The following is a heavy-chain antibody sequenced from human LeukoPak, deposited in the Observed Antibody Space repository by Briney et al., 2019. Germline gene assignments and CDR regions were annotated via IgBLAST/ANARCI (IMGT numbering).Heavy chain of an antibody. D-gene: IGHD1-1*01. CDR1: GFTFSSYS. J-gene: IGHJ6*03. CDR3: ASSGSNDYYYYMDV. CDR2: ISSSSSYI. Sequence: GGSLRLSCAASGFTFSSYSMNWVRQAPGKGLEWVSSISSSSSYIYYADSVKGRFTISRDNAKNSLYLQMNSLRAEDTAVYYCASSGSNDYYYYMDVWGKGTTVTVSS. V-gene: IGHV3-21*04.